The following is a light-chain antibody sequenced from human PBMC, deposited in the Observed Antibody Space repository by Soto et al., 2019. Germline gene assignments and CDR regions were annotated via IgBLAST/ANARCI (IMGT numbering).Light chain of an antibody. Sequence: AIRMTQSPSSPSASTGDRVTITCRASQGISSYLAWYQQKPGKAPKLLIYAASTLQSGVPSRFSGSGSGTDFTLTISCLQSEDFATYYCQQYYSYHTFGQGTKVDIK. CDR2: AAS. CDR3: QQYYSYHT. J-gene: IGKJ1*01. CDR1: QGISSY. V-gene: IGKV1-8*01.